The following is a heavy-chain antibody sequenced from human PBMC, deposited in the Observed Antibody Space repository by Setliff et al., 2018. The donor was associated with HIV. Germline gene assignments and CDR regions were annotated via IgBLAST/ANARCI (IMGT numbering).Heavy chain of an antibody. CDR1: GYPFTGYY. V-gene: IGHV1-2*02. CDR3: ARLVPFNYGGHSGYFDY. D-gene: IGHD4-17*01. Sequence: GASVKVSCKASGYPFTGYYLHWVRQAPGQGLEWMGWINPNSGGTNYAQKFQGRVTMTRDTSITTAYMDLNSLRDEDTALYYCARLVPFNYGGHSGYFDYWGQGTLVTVSS. CDR2: INPNSGGT. J-gene: IGHJ4*02.